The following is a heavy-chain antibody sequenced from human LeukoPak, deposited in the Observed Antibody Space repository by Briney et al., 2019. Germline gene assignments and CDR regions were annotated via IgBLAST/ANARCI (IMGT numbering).Heavy chain of an antibody. Sequence: GGSQRLSCAASGFTYSDYYMSWIRQAPGKGLEWVPCISTSSSYTNYADSVKGRFTISRDNAKNSLYLQMNSLRAEDTAVYYCASRYCSGGRCPGYYQHWGQGTLVTVSS. D-gene: IGHD2-15*01. CDR2: ISTSSSYT. CDR1: GFTYSDYY. J-gene: IGHJ1*01. V-gene: IGHV3-11*06. CDR3: ASRYCSGGRCPGYYQH.